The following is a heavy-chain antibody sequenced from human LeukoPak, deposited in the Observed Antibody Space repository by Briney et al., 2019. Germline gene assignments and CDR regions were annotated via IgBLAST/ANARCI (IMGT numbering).Heavy chain of an antibody. CDR3: ARDKIEGPSNFDN. Sequence: GGSLRLSCAASGFTFANYWMTWVRQAPGKGPEWVANIKQDGSEEYYVDSVKGRFTISRDNAKNSLYLQMNSLRAEDTAIYYCARDKIEGPSNFDNWGQGTLVIVSS. CDR2: IKQDGSEE. V-gene: IGHV3-7*03. D-gene: IGHD2/OR15-2a*01. J-gene: IGHJ4*02. CDR1: GFTFANYW.